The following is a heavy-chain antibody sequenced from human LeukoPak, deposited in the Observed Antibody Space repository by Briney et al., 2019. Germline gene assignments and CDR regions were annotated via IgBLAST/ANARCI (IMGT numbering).Heavy chain of an antibody. CDR2: IYHSGST. V-gene: IGHV4-4*02. CDR3: AIDRDYYGSGSYYRHYDY. D-gene: IGHD3-10*01. CDR1: GGSISSSNW. Sequence: PSGTLSLTCAVSGGSISSSNWWSWVRQPPGKGLEWIGEIYHSGSTNYNPSLKSRVTISVDKSKNQFSLKLSSVTAADTAVYYCAIDRDYYGSGSYYRHYDYWGQGTLVTVSS. J-gene: IGHJ4*02.